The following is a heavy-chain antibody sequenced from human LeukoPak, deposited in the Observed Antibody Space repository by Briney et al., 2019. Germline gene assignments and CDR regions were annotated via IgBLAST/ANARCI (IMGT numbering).Heavy chain of an antibody. CDR2: IYHIGST. CDR1: GGSISSGGYY. J-gene: IGHJ4*02. CDR3: AREGYYDILTGYGAFDY. Sequence: SQTLSLTCTVSGGSISSGGYYWSWIRQPPGKGLEGIGYIYHIGSTYYNPSLKSRVTISVDRSKNQFSLKLSSVTAADTAVYYCAREGYYDILTGYGAFDYWGQGTLVTVSS. D-gene: IGHD3-9*01. V-gene: IGHV4-30-2*01.